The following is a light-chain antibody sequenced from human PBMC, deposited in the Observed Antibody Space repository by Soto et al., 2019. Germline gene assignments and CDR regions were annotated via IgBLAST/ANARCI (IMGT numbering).Light chain of an antibody. Sequence: SICRASRSVDKWLAWYQQKSGKAPKLLIYEASHLQSGVPSRFGGSGSGTEFTLTINNLQPEDVATYYCQQYYSFWTFGQGTKVDIK. CDR1: RSVDKW. V-gene: IGKV1-5*02. CDR3: QQYYSFWT. J-gene: IGKJ1*01. CDR2: EAS.